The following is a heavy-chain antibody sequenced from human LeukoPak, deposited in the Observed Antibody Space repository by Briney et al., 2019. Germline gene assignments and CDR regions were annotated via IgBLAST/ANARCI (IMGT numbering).Heavy chain of an antibody. CDR2: ISGDGTIK. J-gene: IGHJ4*02. V-gene: IGHV3-74*03. CDR3: SRSQFDY. CDR1: GFPFSSYW. Sequence: GGSLRLSCEPYGFPFSSYWMLWVSQAPGKGLVWVSRISGDGTIKTYADFVRGRFTISRDNTKNILYLQMNSLKVEDTAIYFCSRSQFDYWGQGVLVTVSS.